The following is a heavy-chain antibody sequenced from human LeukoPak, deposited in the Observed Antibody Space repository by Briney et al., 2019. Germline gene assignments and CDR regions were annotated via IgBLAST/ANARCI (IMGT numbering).Heavy chain of an antibody. CDR1: GFTFSSYA. V-gene: IGHV3-23*01. D-gene: IGHD3-16*01. J-gene: IGHJ6*03. CDR3: AKLGGHPLHNYYVGV. Sequence: GGSLRLSCAASGFTFSSYAMSWVRQAPGKALEWVSGILDSGYSTYYANSVKGRFTISRDNSNNTLYLQMNSLRAEDTAVYYCAKLGGHPLHNYYVGVWGKGTTVAVSS. CDR2: ILDSGYST.